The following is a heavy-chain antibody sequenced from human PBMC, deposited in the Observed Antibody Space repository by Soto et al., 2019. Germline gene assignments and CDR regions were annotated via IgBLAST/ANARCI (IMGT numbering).Heavy chain of an antibody. CDR1: GGSISSSSYY. Sequence: LSLTCTVSGGSISSSSYYWGWIRQPPGKGLEWIGSIYYSGSTYYNPSLKSRVTISVDTSKNQFSLKLSSVTAADTAVYYCARHEINYDFWRPFDYWGQGTLVTVSS. V-gene: IGHV4-39*01. CDR3: ARHEINYDFWRPFDY. D-gene: IGHD3-3*01. CDR2: IYYSGST. J-gene: IGHJ4*02.